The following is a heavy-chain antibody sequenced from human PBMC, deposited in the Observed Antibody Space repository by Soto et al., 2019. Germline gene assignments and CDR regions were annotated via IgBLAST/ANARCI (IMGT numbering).Heavy chain of an antibody. D-gene: IGHD4-17*01. CDR3: VRVDYGDYDFGY. V-gene: IGHV4-38-2*02. CDR2: IYHSGST. Sequence: PSETLSLTCTVSGHSITSDYQWGWIRQPPGKGLEWIGSIYHSGSTYYNPSLKSRVTISVDTTKSQISLKLIPVTAADTAVFYCVRVDYGDYDFGYWGQGTLVTVSS. J-gene: IGHJ4*02. CDR1: GHSITSDYQ.